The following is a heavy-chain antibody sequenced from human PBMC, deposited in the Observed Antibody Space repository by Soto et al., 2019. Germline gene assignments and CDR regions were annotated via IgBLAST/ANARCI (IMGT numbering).Heavy chain of an antibody. J-gene: IGHJ6*02. CDR2: IYYSGST. V-gene: IGHV4-31*03. CDR3: ARGTFWTATSYGMEV. CDR1: GGSISSGGYY. D-gene: IGHD1-1*01. Sequence: SETLSLTCTVSGGSISSGGYYWSWIRQHPGKGLEWIGYIYYSGSTYYNPSLKSRVTISVDTSKNQFSLKLSSVTAADTAVYYCARGTFWTATSYGMEVWGQGTTVTVSS.